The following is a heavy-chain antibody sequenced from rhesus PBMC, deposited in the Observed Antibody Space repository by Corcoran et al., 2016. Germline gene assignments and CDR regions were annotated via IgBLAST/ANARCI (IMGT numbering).Heavy chain of an antibody. CDR1: GYSFSHSW. CDR3: APESRGRYFDY. D-gene: IGHD3-9*01. Sequence: QVQLQESGPGLVKPSATLSLPCAVSGYSFSHSWWSWISQPPGKGLEWIGENNGNSGSTNYNPALKSRVTISKDASKNQFSLKLSSVTAADTAVYYCAPESRGRYFDYWGQGVLVTVSS. J-gene: IGHJ4*01. V-gene: IGHV4-80*01. CDR2: NNGNSGST.